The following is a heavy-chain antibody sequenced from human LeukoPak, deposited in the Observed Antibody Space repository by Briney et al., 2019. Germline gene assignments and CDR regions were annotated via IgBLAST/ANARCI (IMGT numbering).Heavy chain of an antibody. V-gene: IGHV5-51*01. CDR2: IYPGESDT. D-gene: IGHD3-16*01. CDR1: GYSFTSYW. J-gene: IGHJ5*02. CDR3: ARHLGGSSHGWFDP. Sequence: GESLKISCKGSGYSFTSYWIGWVRQMPGKSLEWMVMIYPGESDTRYSPSFQGQVTISGDKSISTAYLQWSSLKASDTAMYYCARHLGGSSHGWFDPWGQGTLVTVSS.